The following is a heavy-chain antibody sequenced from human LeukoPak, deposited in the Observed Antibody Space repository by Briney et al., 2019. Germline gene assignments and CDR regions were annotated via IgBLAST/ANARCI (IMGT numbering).Heavy chain of an antibody. CDR2: ISHDETTK. J-gene: IGHJ1*01. V-gene: IGHV3-30*18. D-gene: IGHD3-10*01. CDR3: AKDRIVISFGDVSKH. Sequence: GRSLRLSCAASGCIFSGYGMHWVSQAPGKGLEWVALISHDETTKHYADSVKGRFTISRDNSKNTLYLQMNNLRVDDTAVYYCAKDRIVISFGDVSKHWGQGTLVTVSS. CDR1: GCIFSGYG.